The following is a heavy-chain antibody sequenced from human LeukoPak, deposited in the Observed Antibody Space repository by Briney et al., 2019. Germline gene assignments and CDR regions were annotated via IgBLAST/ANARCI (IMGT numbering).Heavy chain of an antibody. V-gene: IGHV4-39*01. D-gene: IGHD4/OR15-4a*01. J-gene: IGHJ4*02. CDR2: IYYSGST. CDR1: GGSIDSSSYY. CDR3: SSSDYVYYLDY. Sequence: SSETLSLTCTVSGGSIDSSSYYWGWIRQPPGKGLEWIGSIYYSGSTYYNPSLKSRVTISVDTSKNQFSLKLSSVTAADTAVYYCSSSDYVYYLDYWGRGTLVTVSS.